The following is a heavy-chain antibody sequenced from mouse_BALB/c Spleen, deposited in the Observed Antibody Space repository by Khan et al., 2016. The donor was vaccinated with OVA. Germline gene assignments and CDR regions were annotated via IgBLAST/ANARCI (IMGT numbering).Heavy chain of an antibody. CDR2: ISGDSSTI. CDR3: ATSYFYGYYFDY. V-gene: IGHV5-17*02. CDR1: GFTFSTYG. J-gene: IGHJ2*01. D-gene: IGHD1-1*01. Sequence: EVELVESGGGLVQPGGSRKLSCAASGFTFSTYGMHWVRQAPEKGLEWVAYISGDSSTIYYADTVKGRFPISRDNPKNTLFLQMTSLMSVDTARYYCATSYFYGYYFDYWGPGTTLTVSS.